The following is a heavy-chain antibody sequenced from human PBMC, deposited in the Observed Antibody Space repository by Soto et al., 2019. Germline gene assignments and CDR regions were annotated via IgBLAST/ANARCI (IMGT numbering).Heavy chain of an antibody. CDR3: ARGRGYSYGSYFDC. D-gene: IGHD5-18*01. V-gene: IGHV1-2*02. CDR1: GYTFTGYY. CDR2: INPNSGGT. J-gene: IGHJ4*02. Sequence: ASVKVSCKASGYTFTGYYMHWVRQAPGQGLEWMGWINPNSGGTNYAQKFQGRVTMTRDTSISTAYMELSRLRSDDTAVYYCARGRGYSYGSYFDCWGQGTLVTVSS.